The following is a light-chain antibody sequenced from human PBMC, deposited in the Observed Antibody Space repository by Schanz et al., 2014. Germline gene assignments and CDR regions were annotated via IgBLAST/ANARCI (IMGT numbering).Light chain of an antibody. CDR2: EVS. CDR3: CSYAGSSTWV. Sequence: QSVLTQPPSASGSPGQSVTISCTGTSSDVGGYNYVSWYQQHPGKAPKLMIYEVSKRPSGVPDRFSGSKSGNTASLTVSGLQDEDEADYYCCSYAGSSTWVFGGGTKLTVL. J-gene: IGLJ3*02. V-gene: IGLV2-8*01. CDR1: SSDVGGYNY.